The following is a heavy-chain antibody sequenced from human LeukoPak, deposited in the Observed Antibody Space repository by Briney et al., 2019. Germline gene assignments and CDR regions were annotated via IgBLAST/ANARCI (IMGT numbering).Heavy chain of an antibody. CDR3: AKLCSGGSCYWNY. D-gene: IGHD2-15*01. V-gene: IGHV3-23*01. J-gene: IGHJ4*02. Sequence: GGSLRLSCSASGFTFSSYAMSWVRQAPGKGLEWVSGISASGGSTDYADSVKGRFTISRDSSKNTLYLQMNSLRAEDTAVYYCAKLCSGGSCYWNYWGQGTLVTVSS. CDR1: GFTFSSYA. CDR2: ISASGGST.